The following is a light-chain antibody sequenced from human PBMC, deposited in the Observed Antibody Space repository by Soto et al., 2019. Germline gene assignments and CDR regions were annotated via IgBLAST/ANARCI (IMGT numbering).Light chain of an antibody. CDR2: DVS. CDR1: SSDVGSYYL. Sequence: QSALTQPASVSGSPGQSITISCTGTSSDVGSYYLVSWYQQHPDKAPKLMIYDVSKRPSGVSNRFSGSKSGNTASLTISGLQAADEADYYCCSYAGSSPFVVFGGGTKLTVL. CDR3: CSYAGSSPFVV. V-gene: IGLV2-23*02. J-gene: IGLJ2*01.